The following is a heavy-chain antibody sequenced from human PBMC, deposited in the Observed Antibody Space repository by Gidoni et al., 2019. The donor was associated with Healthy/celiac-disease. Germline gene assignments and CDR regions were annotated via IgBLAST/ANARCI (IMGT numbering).Heavy chain of an antibody. CDR1: GFTFSSYS. Sequence: EVQLVESGGGLVQPGGSLRLSCAASGFTFSSYSMNWVRQAPGKGLEWVSYISSSSSTIYYADSVKGRFTISRDNAKNSLYLQMNSLRAEDTAVYYCARDRGYSSSPYYFDYWGQGTLVTVSS. J-gene: IGHJ4*02. CDR2: ISSSSSTI. D-gene: IGHD6-13*01. CDR3: ARDRGYSSSPYYFDY. V-gene: IGHV3-48*04.